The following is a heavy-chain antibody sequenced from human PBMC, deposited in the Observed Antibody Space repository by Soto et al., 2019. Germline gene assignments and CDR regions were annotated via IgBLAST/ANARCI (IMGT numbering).Heavy chain of an antibody. CDR2: IYYSGTT. J-gene: IGHJ4*02. CDR3: ARHRGMGLFDY. Sequence: QVQLQESGPGLVKPSKTLSLTCTVSGGSISSYHWTWIRQAPGKGLEWIGNIYYSGTTNYNPSLTSRVTISIDTSKTQFSLKLSSVTAADTAVYYCARHRGMGLFDYWGQGTLVTVSS. CDR1: GGSISSYH. D-gene: IGHD2-8*01. V-gene: IGHV4-59*08.